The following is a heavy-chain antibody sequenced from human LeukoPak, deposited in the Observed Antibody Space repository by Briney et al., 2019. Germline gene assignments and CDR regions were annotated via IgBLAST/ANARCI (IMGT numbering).Heavy chain of an antibody. CDR3: ARADSSSWYQSPYYYYYYMDV. CDR1: GGSFSGYY. CDR2: INHSGST. J-gene: IGHJ6*03. V-gene: IGHV4-34*01. D-gene: IGHD6-13*01. Sequence: SETLSLTCAVYGGSFSGYYWSWIRQPPGKGLEWIGEINHSGSTNYNPSLKSRVTISVDTSKNQFSLKLSSVTAADTAVYYCARADSSSWYQSPYYYYYYMDVWGKGTTVTVSS.